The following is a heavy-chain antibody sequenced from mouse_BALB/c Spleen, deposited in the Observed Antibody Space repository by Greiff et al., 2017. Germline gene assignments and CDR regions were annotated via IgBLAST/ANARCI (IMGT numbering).Heavy chain of an antibody. J-gene: IGHJ2*01. CDR1: GFTFSSFG. CDR2: ISTGSSTI. CDR3: ARRGPPPGYYFDY. Sequence: EVMLVESGGGLVQPGGSRKLSCAASGFTFSSFGMHWVRQAPEQGLEWVAYISTGSSTIYYADTVKGRFTISRDNPKNTLFLQMTSLRSEDTAMYYCARRGPPPGYYFDYWGQGTTLTVSS. V-gene: IGHV5-17*02. D-gene: IGHD3-3*01.